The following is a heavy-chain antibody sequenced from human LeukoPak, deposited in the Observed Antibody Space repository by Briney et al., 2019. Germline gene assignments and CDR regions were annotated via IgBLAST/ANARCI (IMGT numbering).Heavy chain of an antibody. J-gene: IGHJ6*03. D-gene: IGHD5-18*01. CDR2: MNPNSGNT. Sequence: ASVKASCKASGYTFTSYDINWVRQATGQGLEWMGWMNPNSGNTGYAQKFQGRVTITRSTPISTAYMELSSLRSEDTAVYYCARGVRIQLWSTAYMDVWGKGTTVTVSS. V-gene: IGHV1-8*03. CDR1: GYTFTSYD. CDR3: ARGVRIQLWSTAYMDV.